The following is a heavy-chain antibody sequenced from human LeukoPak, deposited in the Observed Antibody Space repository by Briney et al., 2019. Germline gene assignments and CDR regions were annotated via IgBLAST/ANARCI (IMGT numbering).Heavy chain of an antibody. CDR3: AKEGYGSSWNADFDY. J-gene: IGHJ4*02. V-gene: IGHV3-23*01. CDR1: GFTFSSYA. D-gene: IGHD6-13*01. CDR2: ISGNGRTT. Sequence: GGSLRLSCAASGFTFSSYAMSWVRQAPGKGLEWVSAISGNGRTTYYADSVKGRLTISRDNSKNTLYLQMNSLRAEDTAAYYCAKEGYGSSWNADFDYWGQGTLVTVSS.